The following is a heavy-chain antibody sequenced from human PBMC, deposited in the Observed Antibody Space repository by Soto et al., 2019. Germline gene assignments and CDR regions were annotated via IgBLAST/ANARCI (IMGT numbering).Heavy chain of an antibody. J-gene: IGHJ6*02. CDR3: ARGTGARPTDYYGMDV. D-gene: IGHD6-6*01. CDR1: GGSISSSSYY. V-gene: IGHV4-39*01. CDR2: IYYSGST. Sequence: QLQLQESGPGLVKPSETLSLTCTVSGGSISSSSYYWGWIRQPPGKGLEWIGSIYYSGSTYYNPSPKSRVTISVDTSKNQFSLKLSSGTAADTAVYYCARGTGARPTDYYGMDVWGQGTTVTVSS.